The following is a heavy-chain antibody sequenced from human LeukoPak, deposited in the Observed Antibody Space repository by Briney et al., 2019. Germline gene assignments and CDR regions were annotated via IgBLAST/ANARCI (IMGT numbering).Heavy chain of an antibody. J-gene: IGHJ3*02. CDR1: GGSISSGGYY. D-gene: IGHD4-11*01. CDR2: IYYSGST. V-gene: IGHV4-31*03. Sequence: SQTLSLTCTVSGGSISSGGYYWSWIRQHPGKGLEWIGYIYYSGSTYYNPSLKSRVTISVDTSKNQFSLKLSSVTAAGTAVYYCARETTANAFDIWGQGTMVTVSS. CDR3: ARETTANAFDI.